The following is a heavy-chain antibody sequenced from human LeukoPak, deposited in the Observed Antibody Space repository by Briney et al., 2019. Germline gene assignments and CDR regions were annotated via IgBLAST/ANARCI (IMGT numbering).Heavy chain of an antibody. Sequence: GSLRLSCAASGFTFSSYAMHWVRQAPGKGLEWVAVISYDGSNKYYADSVKGRFTISRDNSKNTLYLQMNSLRAEDTAVYYCAKGGYSSSSGRVFDYWGQGTLVTVSS. D-gene: IGHD6-6*01. V-gene: IGHV3-30-3*01. CDR2: ISYDGSNK. CDR1: GFTFSSYA. CDR3: AKGGYSSSSGRVFDY. J-gene: IGHJ4*02.